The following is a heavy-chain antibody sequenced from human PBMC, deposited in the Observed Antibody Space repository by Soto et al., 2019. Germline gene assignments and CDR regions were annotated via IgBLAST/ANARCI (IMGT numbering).Heavy chain of an antibody. CDR1: GGSFSGYY. D-gene: IGHD2-2*01. CDR3: ARRGCSSTSCYGFDY. J-gene: IGHJ4*02. V-gene: IGHV4-34*01. CDR2: INHRGST. Sequence: QVQLQQWGAGLLKPSETLSLTCAVYGGSFSGYYWSWIRQPPGKGLEWIGEINHRGSTNYNPSLKSRVTITVDTSKNQSSLKLSSVTAADTAVYYCARRGCSSTSCYGFDYWGQGTLVTVSS.